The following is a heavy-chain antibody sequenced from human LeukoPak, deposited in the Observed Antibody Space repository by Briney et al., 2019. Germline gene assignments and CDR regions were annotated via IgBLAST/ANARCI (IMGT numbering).Heavy chain of an antibody. D-gene: IGHD2-2*03. V-gene: IGHV1-2*02. J-gene: IGHJ5*02. CDR1: GYTFTDSY. CDR3: ASGYCSGSSSYVGWIDP. CDR2: INRNNGGT. Sequence: GASVRASCKASGYTFTDSYIHWVRQAPGQGLEWMGWINRNNGGTKYAQKFQGRVTMIRDTSISTAYMELSRLRSDDTAVYYCASGYCSGSSSYVGWIDPWGQGTLVTVSS.